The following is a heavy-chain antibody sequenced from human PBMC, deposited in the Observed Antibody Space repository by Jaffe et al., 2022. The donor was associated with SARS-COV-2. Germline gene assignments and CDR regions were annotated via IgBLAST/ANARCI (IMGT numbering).Heavy chain of an antibody. J-gene: IGHJ4*02. D-gene: IGHD3-9*01. CDR1: GFSLSTTGVGVG. CDR3: AHRRATHDWGGQGFDY. V-gene: IGHV2-5*01. Sequence: QITLKESGPTLVKPTQTLTLTCTFSGFSLSTTGVGVGVGWFRQPPGQALECLALIYWNDDNRYRPSLRSRLTITKDTSKNQVVLTMTNVDPVDTATYYCAHRRATHDWGGQGFDYWGQGTPVTVSS. CDR2: IYWNDDN.